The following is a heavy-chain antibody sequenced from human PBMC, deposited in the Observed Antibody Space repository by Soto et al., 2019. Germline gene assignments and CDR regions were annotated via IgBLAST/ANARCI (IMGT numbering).Heavy chain of an antibody. Sequence: QVQLVQSGAEVKKPGSSVKVSCKASGGIFSSYGISWVRQAPGQGLEWMGGIIPIFGTANYAQKFQGRVTLTAXXYXSXXHMALSSLTSADTAVYYWARAEKSCGGDCYPASDYWGQGTLVTVSP. CDR1: GGIFSSYG. CDR2: IIPIFGTA. V-gene: IGHV1-69*12. J-gene: IGHJ4*02. CDR3: ARAEKSCGGDCYPASDY. D-gene: IGHD2-21*02.